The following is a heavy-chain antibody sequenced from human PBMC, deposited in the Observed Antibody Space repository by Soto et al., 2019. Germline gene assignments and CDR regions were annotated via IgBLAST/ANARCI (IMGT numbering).Heavy chain of an antibody. Sequence: GGSLRLSCAASGFTFSSYAMSWVRQAPGKGLEWVSAISGSGGSTYYADSVKGRFTISRGNSKNTLYLQMNSLRAEDTAVYYCAKFFGSWLVPTQFDYWGQGTLVTVSS. V-gene: IGHV3-23*01. J-gene: IGHJ4*02. CDR3: AKFFGSWLVPTQFDY. D-gene: IGHD6-19*01. CDR1: GFTFSSYA. CDR2: ISGSGGST.